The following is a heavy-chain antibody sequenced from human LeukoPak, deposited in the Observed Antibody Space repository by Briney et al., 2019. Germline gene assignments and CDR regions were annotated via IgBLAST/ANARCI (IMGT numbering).Heavy chain of an antibody. Sequence: PGGSLRLSCAASGFTISNYGMHWVRQAPGKGLEWMALIRYDTNNKYYADSVKGRFTISGDNSKNTLYLQMNSLRAEDTAVYYCAKARGDGYNDAFDMWGQGTMVTVSS. CDR2: IRYDTNNK. CDR1: GFTISNYG. J-gene: IGHJ3*02. V-gene: IGHV3-30*02. CDR3: AKARGDGYNDAFDM. D-gene: IGHD5-24*01.